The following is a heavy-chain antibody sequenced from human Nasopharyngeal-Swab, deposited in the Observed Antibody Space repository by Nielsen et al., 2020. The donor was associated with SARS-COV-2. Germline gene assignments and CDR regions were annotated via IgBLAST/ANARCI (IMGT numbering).Heavy chain of an antibody. D-gene: IGHD2/OR15-2a*01. J-gene: IGHJ6*02. CDR3: ARDSNGMDV. Sequence: WIRQPPGKGLEWVAVISYDGSNKYYADSVKGRFTISRDNSKNTLYLQMNSLRAEDTAVYYCARDSNGMDVWGRGTTVTVSS. V-gene: IGHV3-33*05. CDR2: ISYDGSNK.